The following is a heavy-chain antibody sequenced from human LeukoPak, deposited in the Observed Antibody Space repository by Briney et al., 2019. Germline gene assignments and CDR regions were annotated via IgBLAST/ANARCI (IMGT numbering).Heavy chain of an antibody. J-gene: IGHJ4*02. Sequence: ASVKVSCKASGYSFTSYYIHWVRQAPGQGLEWMGIINPSGGSTSYAPKFQGRVTMTRDTSTSTVYMRLSSLRSEDTAVYYCARDIYTSGSLGYWGQGTLVTVSS. V-gene: IGHV1-46*01. D-gene: IGHD3-10*01. CDR2: INPSGGST. CDR3: ARDIYTSGSLGY. CDR1: GYSFTSYY.